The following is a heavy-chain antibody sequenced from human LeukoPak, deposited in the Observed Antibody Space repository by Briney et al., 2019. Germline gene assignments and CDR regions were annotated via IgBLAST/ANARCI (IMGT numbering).Heavy chain of an antibody. D-gene: IGHD2-8*01. CDR3: VRDIGVFHI. CDR1: GFTFSKYY. CDR2: MYNGGNR. V-gene: IGHV3-66*01. Sequence: PGGSLRLSCAASGFTFSKYYMSWVRQAPGKGLEWVSVMYNGGNRHYADSVRGRFSFSSDTPKNTWLLQMNSLRDEDTAVYYCVRDIGVFHIWGQGTTVTVSS. J-gene: IGHJ6*02.